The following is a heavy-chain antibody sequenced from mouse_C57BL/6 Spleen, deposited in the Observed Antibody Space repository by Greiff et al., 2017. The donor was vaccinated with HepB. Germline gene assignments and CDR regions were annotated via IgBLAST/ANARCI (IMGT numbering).Heavy chain of an antibody. CDR1: GYTFTSYW. CDR3: ARSLTGIWYFDV. CDR2: ISPGSGST. V-gene: IGHV1-55*01. Sequence: VQLQQPGAELVKPGDSVKMSCKASGYTFTSYWITWVKQRPGQGLEWIGDISPGSGSTNYNEKFKSKATLTVDTSSSTAYMQLSSLTSEDSAVYYCARSLTGIWYFDVWGTGTTVTVSS. D-gene: IGHD4-1*01. J-gene: IGHJ1*03.